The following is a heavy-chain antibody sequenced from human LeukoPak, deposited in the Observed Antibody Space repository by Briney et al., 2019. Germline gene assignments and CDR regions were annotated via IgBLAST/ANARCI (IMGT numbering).Heavy chain of an antibody. J-gene: IGHJ4*02. Sequence: ASVKVSCKASGYTFTQYGISWVRQAPGQGLEWMGWISTYNGNTNYAQNLQGRVTMTTERSTSTAYMELRGLRSDDTAVYYCARPGEGDYWGQGTLVTVSS. CDR3: ARPGEGDY. D-gene: IGHD3-10*01. V-gene: IGHV1-18*01. CDR1: GYTFTQYG. CDR2: ISTYNGNT.